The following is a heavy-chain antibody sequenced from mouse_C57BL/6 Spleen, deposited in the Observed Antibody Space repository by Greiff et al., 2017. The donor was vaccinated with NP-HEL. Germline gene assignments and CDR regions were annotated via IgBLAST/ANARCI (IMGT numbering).Heavy chain of an antibody. J-gene: IGHJ4*01. CDR3: ARWGGQDAMDY. Sequence: EVQLQQSGPELVKPGASVKISCKASGYTFTDYYMNWVKQSHGKSLEWIGDINPNNGGTSYNQKFKGKATLTVDKSSSTAYMELRSLTSEDSAVYYGARWGGQDAMDYWGQGTSVTVSS. D-gene: IGHD3-3*01. CDR1: GYTFTDYY. V-gene: IGHV1-26*01. CDR2: INPNNGGT.